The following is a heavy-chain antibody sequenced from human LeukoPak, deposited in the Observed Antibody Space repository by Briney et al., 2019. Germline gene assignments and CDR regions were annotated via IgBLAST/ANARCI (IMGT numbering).Heavy chain of an antibody. J-gene: IGHJ4*02. V-gene: IGHV3-7*01. CDR1: GFTFSDYY. CDR3: ARVAWTTIYFDN. CDR2: IKQNGREI. D-gene: IGHD3/OR15-3a*01. Sequence: GGSLRLSCIASGFTFSDYYMGWIRQAPGRGLEWLANIKQNGREIHYVDSVKDRLTISRDNAKNSLYLQMDSLRAEDTAVYFCARVAWTTIYFDNWGQGTLVTVSS.